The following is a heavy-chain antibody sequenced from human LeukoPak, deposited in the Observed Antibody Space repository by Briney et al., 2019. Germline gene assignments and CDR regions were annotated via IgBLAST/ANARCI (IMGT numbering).Heavy chain of an antibody. CDR3: ACYYDSSGYYLVGWFDP. CDR1: GYTFTSYD. Sequence: ASVKVSCKASGYTFTSYDINWVRQATGQGLEWMGWMNPNSGNTGYAQKFQGRVTITADESTSTAYMELSSLRSEDTAVYYCACYYDSSGYYLVGWFDPWGQGTLVTVSS. CDR2: MNPNSGNT. V-gene: IGHV1-8*01. J-gene: IGHJ5*02. D-gene: IGHD3-22*01.